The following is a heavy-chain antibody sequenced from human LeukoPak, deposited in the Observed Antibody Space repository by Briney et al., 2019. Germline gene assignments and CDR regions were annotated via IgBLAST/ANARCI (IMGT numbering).Heavy chain of an antibody. V-gene: IGHV1-2*02. J-gene: IGHJ3*02. CDR2: INPNSGGT. D-gene: IGHD1-26*01. Sequence: GASVKVSCKASGYTFTGYYMHWVRQAPGQGLEWMGWINPNSGGTNYAQKFQGRVTMTRDTSISTAYMALSRLRSDDTAVYYCARDFGLGEWEPLGDAFDIWGQGTMVTVSS. CDR3: ARDFGLGEWEPLGDAFDI. CDR1: GYTFTGYY.